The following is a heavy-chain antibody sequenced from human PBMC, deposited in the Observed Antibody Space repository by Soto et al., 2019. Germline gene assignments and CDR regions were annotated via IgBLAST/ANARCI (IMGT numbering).Heavy chain of an antibody. V-gene: IGHV2-70*04. CDR3: ARMFNCSGGTCPCCC. CDR2: IVWDDDK. J-gene: IGHJ4*02. Sequence: SGPTLVNPTQTLKLTCTFSGFSISTRGMRVSWIRQPPGKALELLARIVWDDDKFYNTSLKTRLTIYKDSPKNQEVLTITNFDPVDTATYYGARMFNCSGGTCPCCCWGQGALVTVAS. D-gene: IGHD2-15*01. CDR1: GFSISTRGMR.